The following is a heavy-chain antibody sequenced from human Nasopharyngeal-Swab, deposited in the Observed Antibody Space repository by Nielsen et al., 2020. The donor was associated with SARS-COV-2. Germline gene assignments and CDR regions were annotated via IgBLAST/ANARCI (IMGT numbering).Heavy chain of an antibody. J-gene: IGHJ4*02. CDR2: MNPNSGKT. D-gene: IGHD2-2*01. Sequence: ASVKVSCKASGYTFTSYDINWVRQATGQGLEWMGWMNPNSGKTGYAQKFQGRVTMTRNTSISTAYMELSSLRSEDTAVYYCARVYCSSTSCRGYFDYWGQGTLVTVSS. CDR3: ARVYCSSTSCRGYFDY. CDR1: GYTFTSYD. V-gene: IGHV1-8*01.